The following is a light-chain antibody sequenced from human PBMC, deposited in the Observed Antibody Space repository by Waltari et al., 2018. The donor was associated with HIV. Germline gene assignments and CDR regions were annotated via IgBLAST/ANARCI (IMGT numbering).Light chain of an antibody. V-gene: IGLV1-51*01. Sequence: QSVLTQPPSVSAAPGQKVTISCSGSTSNIGNDSVSWYQHVPGAAPRLLIYDNNTRPSGIPDRFSGSRSGTSATLGITGLQTGDEAHYYCGTWDRSLSAAVFGGGTKLTVL. CDR1: TSNIGNDS. CDR3: GTWDRSLSAAV. J-gene: IGLJ3*02. CDR2: DNN.